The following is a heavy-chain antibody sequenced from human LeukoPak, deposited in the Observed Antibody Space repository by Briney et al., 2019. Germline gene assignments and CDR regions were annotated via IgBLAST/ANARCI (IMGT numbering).Heavy chain of an antibody. V-gene: IGHV3-66*01. CDR3: TANFNY. CDR2: IYSGGST. CDR1: GFTVSSNY. Sequence: GGSLRLSCAASGFTVSSNYMSWVRQAPGKGLEWVSVIYSGGSTYYADSVKGRFTISRDNAKNTLYLHMNSLRAEDTAVYYCTANFNYWGQGTLVTVSS. J-gene: IGHJ4*02.